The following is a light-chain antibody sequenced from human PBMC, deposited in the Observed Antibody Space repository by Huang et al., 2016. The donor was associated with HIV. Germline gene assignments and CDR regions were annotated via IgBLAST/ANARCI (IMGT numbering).Light chain of an antibody. J-gene: IGKJ4*01. CDR3: QQAHTFPLT. V-gene: IGKV1D-12*01. CDR1: QGISTW. Sequence: DIQMTQSPSSVSASVGDRVTITCRASQGISTWLVWYQKKPGRAPKFLIYGASELQPGVPSRFSGSGSGTDFTLTISSLQPEDFATYYCQQAHTFPLTFGGGTKVEMK. CDR2: GAS.